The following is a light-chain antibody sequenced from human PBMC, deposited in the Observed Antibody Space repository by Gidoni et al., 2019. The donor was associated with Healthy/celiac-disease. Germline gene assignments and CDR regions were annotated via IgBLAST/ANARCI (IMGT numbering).Light chain of an antibody. V-gene: IGKV3-15*01. CDR3: QQYNTWPPIT. CDR2: GAS. J-gene: IGKJ5*01. CDR1: QSVSSN. Sequence: EIVMTKSPATLSVSPGERATLSCRASQSVSSNLAWYQQKPGQAPRLLIYGASTRSTGIPARFRGSGSGTEFTLTISSLQSEDFAVYFCQQYNTWPPITFGQGTRLEIK.